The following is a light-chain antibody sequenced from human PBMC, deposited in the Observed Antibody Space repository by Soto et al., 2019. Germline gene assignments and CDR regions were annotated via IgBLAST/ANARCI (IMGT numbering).Light chain of an antibody. CDR3: MEGIHGPPDT. V-gene: IGKV2-30*01. J-gene: IGKJ2*01. Sequence: DAVMTQSPLSLPVTLGQPASISCRSSQSLVYSGGNTYLNWFQQRPGQSPRRLIYLNCFQQRPGHSPRRLIYKVSNRDSGVPDRFSGSGSGTDFTLKISRVEAEDVGVYHCMEGIHGPPDTFGQGTKLEIK. CDR2: KVS. CDR1: QSLVYSGGNTY.